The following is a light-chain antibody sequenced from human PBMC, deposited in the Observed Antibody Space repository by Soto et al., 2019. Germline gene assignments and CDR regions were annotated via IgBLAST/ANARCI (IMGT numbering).Light chain of an antibody. CDR2: DAS. Sequence: DIQMTQSPSTLSASVGDRVTITCRASQSISSWLAWYQQKPGKAPKLLIYDASSLESGVPSRFSGSGYGTEFTLTISSLQPDDFATYYCQQYRSFSPLTFGGGTKVDIK. CDR3: QQYRSFSPLT. V-gene: IGKV1-5*01. CDR1: QSISSW. J-gene: IGKJ4*01.